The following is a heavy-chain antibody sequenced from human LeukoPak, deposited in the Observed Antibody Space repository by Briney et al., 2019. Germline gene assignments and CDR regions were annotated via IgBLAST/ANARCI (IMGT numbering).Heavy chain of an antibody. CDR1: GYTFTSYG. Sequence: ASVKVSCMASGYTFTSYGISWVRQAPGQGLEWMGWISAYNGNTNYAQKLQGRVTMTTDTSTSTAYMELRSLRSDDTAVYYCARDYYDSSGYYSDLYYFDYWGQGTLVTVSS. J-gene: IGHJ4*02. CDR2: ISAYNGNT. CDR3: ARDYYDSSGYYSDLYYFDY. D-gene: IGHD3-22*01. V-gene: IGHV1-18*01.